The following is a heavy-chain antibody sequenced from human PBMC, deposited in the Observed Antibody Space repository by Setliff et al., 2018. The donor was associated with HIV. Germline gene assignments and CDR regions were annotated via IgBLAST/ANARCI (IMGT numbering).Heavy chain of an antibody. CDR1: GYTFISHP. V-gene: IGHV1-2*02. D-gene: IGHD2-2*01. CDR2: INPNSGGT. J-gene: IGHJ6*03. Sequence: ASVKVSCKASGYTFISHPINWVRQAPGQGLEWMGWINPNSGGTNYAQKFQGRVTMTRDTSISTAYMELSRLRSDDTAVYYCARGDIIAVPAAIDMDVWGKGTTVTVSS. CDR3: ARGDIIAVPAAIDMDV.